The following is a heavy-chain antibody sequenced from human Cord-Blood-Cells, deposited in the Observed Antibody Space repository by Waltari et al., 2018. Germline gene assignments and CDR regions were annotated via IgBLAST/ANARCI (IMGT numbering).Heavy chain of an antibody. CDR3: ARYDSSGYYYY. CDR2: ISWNSGSI. D-gene: IGHD3-22*01. CDR1: GFTFDDYA. Sequence: EVQLVESGGGLVQPGRSLRLSCAASGFTFDDYAMHWVRQAPGKGLEWVSGISWNSGSIGYVDSVKGRFTISRDNAKNSLYLQMNSLRAEDTALYYCARYDSSGYYYYWGQGTLVTVSS. V-gene: IGHV3-9*01. J-gene: IGHJ4*02.